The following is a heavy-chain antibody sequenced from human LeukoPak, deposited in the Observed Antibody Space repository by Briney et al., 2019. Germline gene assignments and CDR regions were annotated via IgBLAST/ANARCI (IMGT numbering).Heavy chain of an antibody. J-gene: IGHJ6*02. D-gene: IGHD4-17*01. CDR2: ISGSGGST. CDR3: AKDPTYYGDYSDYYYGMDV. CDR1: GFTFSSYA. V-gene: IGHV3-23*01. Sequence: GGSLRLSCAASGFTFSSYAMSWVRQAPGKGLEWVSAISGSGGSTYYADSVKGRFTISRDNSKNTLYLQMNSLRAEDTAVYYCAKDPTYYGDYSDYYYGMDVWGQGTTVTVSS.